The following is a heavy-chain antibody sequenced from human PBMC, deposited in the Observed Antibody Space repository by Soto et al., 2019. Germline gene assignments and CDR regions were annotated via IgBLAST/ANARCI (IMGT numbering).Heavy chain of an antibody. J-gene: IGHJ4*02. D-gene: IGHD6-19*01. CDR2: INAGNGNT. V-gene: IGHV1-3*01. CDR1: GYTFTSYA. Sequence: GPVKVSCKASGYTFTSYAMHWVRQAPGQRLEWMGWINAGNGNTKYSQKFQGRVTITRDTSASTAYMELSSLRSEDTAVYYCARTRGGSSGWPLDYWGQGTLVTVSS. CDR3: ARTRGGSSGWPLDY.